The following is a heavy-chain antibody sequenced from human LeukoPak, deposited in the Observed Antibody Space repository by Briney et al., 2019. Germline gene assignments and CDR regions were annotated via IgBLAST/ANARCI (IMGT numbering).Heavy chain of an antibody. V-gene: IGHV3-53*01. CDR3: AKSKQGGWYSGDY. CDR1: GFTVTGSY. CDR2: IYRGGGT. J-gene: IGHJ4*02. D-gene: IGHD6-19*01. Sequence: GGSLRLSCAASGFTVTGSYMTWVRQAPGKGLEWVSIIYRGGGTSYANSVRGRFTVSRDNSKNTLYLQMNSLRAEDTAVYYCAKSKQGGWYSGDYWGQGTLVTVSS.